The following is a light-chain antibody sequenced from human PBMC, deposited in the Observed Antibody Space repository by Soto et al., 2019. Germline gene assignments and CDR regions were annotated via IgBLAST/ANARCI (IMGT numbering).Light chain of an antibody. Sequence: QSGLTQPASVSGSPGQSITISCTGTSSDVGGYNYVSWYQQHPGKAPKLMIYEVSDRPSGVSNRFSGSKSGNTASLTISGLQAEDEADYYCSSYTITSTYVFGTGTKV. CDR3: SSYTITSTYV. CDR2: EVS. V-gene: IGLV2-14*01. CDR1: SSDVGGYNY. J-gene: IGLJ1*01.